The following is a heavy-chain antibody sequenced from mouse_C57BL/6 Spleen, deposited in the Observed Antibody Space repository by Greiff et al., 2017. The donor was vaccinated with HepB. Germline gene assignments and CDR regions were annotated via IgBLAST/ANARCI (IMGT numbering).Heavy chain of an antibody. CDR3: ARRDYGSSYDY. D-gene: IGHD1-1*01. CDR1: GYAFSSYW. J-gene: IGHJ2*01. CDR2: IYPGGGDT. V-gene: IGHV1-80*01. Sequence: QVQLKESGAELVKPGASVKISCKASGYAFSSYWMNWVKQRPGKGLEWIGKIYPGGGDTNYNGKFKGKATLTADKSSSTAYMQLSSLTSEDSAVYCWARRDYGSSYDYWGQGTTLTVSS.